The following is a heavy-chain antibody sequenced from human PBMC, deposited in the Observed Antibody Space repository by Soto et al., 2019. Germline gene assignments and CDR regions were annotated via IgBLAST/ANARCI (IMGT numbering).Heavy chain of an antibody. V-gene: IGHV3-23*01. CDR1: GFTFSSYA. D-gene: IGHD6-13*01. CDR2: ISGSGGST. Sequence: TGGSLRLSYAASGFTFSSYAMSWVRQAPGKGLEWVSAISGSGGSTYYADSVKGRFTISRDNSKNTLYLQMNSLRAEDTAVYYCAKETGGSHAIAAAGLLYFDYWGQGTLVTVSS. CDR3: AKETGGSHAIAAAGLLYFDY. J-gene: IGHJ4*02.